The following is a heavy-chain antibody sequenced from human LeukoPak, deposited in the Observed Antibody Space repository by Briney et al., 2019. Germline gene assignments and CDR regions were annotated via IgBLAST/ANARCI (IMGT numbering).Heavy chain of an antibody. CDR2: ITNDGSRT. V-gene: IGHV3-74*03. CDR3: VRDLGGPDY. CDR1: AFTFSEYW. D-gene: IGHD3-16*01. J-gene: IGHJ4*02. Sequence: GGALRLSCTASAFTFSEYWMHWVRQPPGKGLVWVSRITNDGSRTEYADSVKGRFTISGDNAKNTLYLQMDSLRPEDTAVYYCVRDLGGPDYWGQGTLVTVSS.